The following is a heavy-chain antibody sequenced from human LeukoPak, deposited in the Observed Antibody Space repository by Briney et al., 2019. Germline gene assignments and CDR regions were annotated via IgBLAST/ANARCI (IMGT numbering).Heavy chain of an antibody. J-gene: IGHJ4*02. Sequence: ASVKVSCKASGYTFTGYYMHWVRQAPGQGLEWMGRNNPNSGGTNYAQKFQGRVTMTRDTSISTAYMELSRLRSDDTAVYYCARDVVVTNFDYWGQGTLVTVPS. D-gene: IGHD2-15*01. V-gene: IGHV1-2*06. CDR2: NNPNSGGT. CDR1: GYTFTGYY. CDR3: ARDVVVTNFDY.